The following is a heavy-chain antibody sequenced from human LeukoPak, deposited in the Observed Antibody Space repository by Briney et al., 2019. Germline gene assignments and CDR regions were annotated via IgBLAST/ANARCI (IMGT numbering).Heavy chain of an antibody. D-gene: IGHD6-13*01. CDR1: GFTFSSFA. J-gene: IGHJ4*02. V-gene: IGHV3-23*01. CDR3: ARDLYTSSWPRADY. Sequence: GGSLRPSCAASGFTFSSFAMTWVRQAPGKGLEWVSSISGGGVTTYYADSVKGRFTISRDNSKNTLYLQMNSLRAEDTAVYYCARDLYTSSWPRADYWGQGTLVTVSS. CDR2: ISGGGVTT.